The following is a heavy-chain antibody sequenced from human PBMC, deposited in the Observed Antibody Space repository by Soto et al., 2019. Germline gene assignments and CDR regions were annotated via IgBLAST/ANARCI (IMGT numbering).Heavy chain of an antibody. CDR2: MNPNSGNT. V-gene: IGHV1-8*01. D-gene: IGHD3-16*02. CDR1: GYTFTSYD. J-gene: IGHJ3*02. Sequence: QLQLVQSGAEVKKPGASVKVSCKASGYTFTSYDINWVRQATGQGLEWMGWMNPNSGNTGYAQKFQGRVTMTRNTSISTAYMELSSLRSEDTAVYYCATIVYDYIWGSYRNYAFDIWGQGTMVTVSS. CDR3: ATIVYDYIWGSYRNYAFDI.